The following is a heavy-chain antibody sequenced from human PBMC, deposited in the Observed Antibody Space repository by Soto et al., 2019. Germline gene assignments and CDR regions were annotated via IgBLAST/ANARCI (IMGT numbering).Heavy chain of an antibody. J-gene: IGHJ6*02. CDR3: ARAWKIEKFGVISMSKGLDV. D-gene: IGHD3-3*01. Sequence: GGSLRLSGAASGFIFSDYYMTWIRQAPGKGLEWLSCSSNRDRSTYYADSVKDRFVVSKDNAKNLVYLQMNSLRAEDTAVYFCARAWKIEKFGVISMSKGLDVWGQGTTVTVSS. CDR2: SSNRDRST. V-gene: IGHV3-11*01. CDR1: GFIFSDYY.